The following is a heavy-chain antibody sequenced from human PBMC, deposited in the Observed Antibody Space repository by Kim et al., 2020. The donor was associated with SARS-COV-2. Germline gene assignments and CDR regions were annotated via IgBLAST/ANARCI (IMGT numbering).Heavy chain of an antibody. D-gene: IGHD1-1*01. Sequence: ASVKVSCKASGYTFTSYAMHWVRQAPGQRLEWMGWINAGNGNTKYSQKFQGRVTITRDTSASTAYMELSSLRSEDTAVYYCARETGGNWNDPVPSGAFDIWGQGTMVTVSS. CDR2: INAGNGNT. J-gene: IGHJ3*02. CDR3: ARETGGNWNDPVPSGAFDI. CDR1: GYTFTSYA. V-gene: IGHV1-3*01.